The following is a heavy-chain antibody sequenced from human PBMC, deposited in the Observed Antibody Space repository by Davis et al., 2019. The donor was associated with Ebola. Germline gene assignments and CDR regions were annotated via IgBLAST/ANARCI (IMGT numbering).Heavy chain of an antibody. CDR3: ARNLKDYSNYNNWFDP. J-gene: IGHJ5*02. Sequence: GGSLRLSCAASGFTFSDYYMSWVRQAPGKGLEWVSSISNDGYSTYYADSVKGRFTISRDNFKNTLFLQMNGLRAEDTAVYYCARNLKDYSNYNNWFDPWGQGTLVTVSS. V-gene: IGHV3-23*01. CDR1: GFTFSDYY. D-gene: IGHD4-11*01. CDR2: ISNDGYST.